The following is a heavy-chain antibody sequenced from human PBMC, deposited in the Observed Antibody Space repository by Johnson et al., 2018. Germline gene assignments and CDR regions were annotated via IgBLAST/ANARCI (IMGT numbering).Heavy chain of an antibody. CDR3: ARNRALYYYDSSGYPGDI. D-gene: IGHD3-22*01. CDR2: ISYDGSNK. Sequence: QVQLVQSGGGVVQPGRSLRLCCAASGFTFSSYAMHWVRQAPGKGLEWVAVISYDGSNKYYADSVKGRFTISRDNSKNTLYLQMNSRRAEDTAVYYSARNRALYYYDSSGYPGDIWGQGTMVTVSS. CDR1: GFTFSSYA. V-gene: IGHV3-30-3*01. J-gene: IGHJ3*02.